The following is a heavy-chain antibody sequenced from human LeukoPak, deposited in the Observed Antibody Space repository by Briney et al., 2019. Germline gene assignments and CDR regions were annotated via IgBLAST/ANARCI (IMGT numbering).Heavy chain of an antibody. CDR2: ISWNSGSI. V-gene: IGHV3-9*01. Sequence: GRSLRFSCAASGFTFDDYAMHWVRQAPGKGLEWVSGISWNSGSIGYADSVKDRFTISRDNAKNSLYLQMNSLRAEDTALYYCAKAKSIVGATAFDYWGQGTLVNVSS. CDR1: GFTFDDYA. J-gene: IGHJ4*02. CDR3: AKAKSIVGATAFDY. D-gene: IGHD1-26*01.